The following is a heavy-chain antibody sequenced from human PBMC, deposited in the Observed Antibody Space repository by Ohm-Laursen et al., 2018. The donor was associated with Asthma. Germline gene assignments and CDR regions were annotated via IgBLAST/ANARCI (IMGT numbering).Heavy chain of an antibody. J-gene: IGHJ1*01. V-gene: IGHV3-21*01. CDR1: GYTFSRYS. CDR3: ARIGPEWELPGREYSVHH. CDR2: ISTASSFI. D-gene: IGHD1-26*01. Sequence: SLRLSCAASGYTFSRYSIHWVRQIPGKGLEWVASISTASSFIYYADSVRGQFTTSRDNAKNLVYLQMNDLRAEDTALYYCARIGPEWELPGREYSVHHWGQGTLVTVSS.